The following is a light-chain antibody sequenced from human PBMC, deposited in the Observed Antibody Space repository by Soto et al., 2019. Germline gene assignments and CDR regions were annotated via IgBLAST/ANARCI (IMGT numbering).Light chain of an antibody. CDR2: DVS. V-gene: IGLV2-14*01. CDR3: SSYTSSKSWV. CDR1: SSDVGGYDY. Sequence: QSVLTQPASVSGSPGQSIAISCTGTSSDVGGYDYVSWYQQHPGRAPKLIIYDVSNRPSGASNRFSGSKSGNTASLTISGLQPEDEADYYCSSYTSSKSWVFGGGTKVTVL. J-gene: IGLJ3*02.